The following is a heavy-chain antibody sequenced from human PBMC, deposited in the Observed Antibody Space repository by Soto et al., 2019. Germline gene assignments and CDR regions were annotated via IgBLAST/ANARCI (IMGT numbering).Heavy chain of an antibody. CDR1: GYTFTSYA. V-gene: IGHV1-3*01. D-gene: IGHD3-10*01. J-gene: IGHJ6*02. CDR3: ARCSGSGTYYYYGMDV. Sequence: ASVKVSCKASGYTFTSYAMHWVRQAPGQRLEWKGWINAGNDNTKYSQKFQGRVTITSDTSVSTAYMELSCLRSEETVVYFCARCSGSGTYYYYGMDVWGQVTTVTVS. CDR2: INAGNDNT.